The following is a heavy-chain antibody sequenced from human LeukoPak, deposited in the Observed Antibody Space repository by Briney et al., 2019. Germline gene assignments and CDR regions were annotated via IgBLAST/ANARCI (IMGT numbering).Heavy chain of an antibody. CDR1: GHTFTSYE. V-gene: IGHV1-8*01. Sequence: ASVKVSCKASGHTFTSYEINWVRQATGQGLEWMAWMNPNGGNTGYAQKLQGRVTMTTDTSTSTAYMELRSLRSDDTAVYYCARLIVVVPAALDYWGQGTLVTVSS. D-gene: IGHD2-2*01. J-gene: IGHJ4*02. CDR2: MNPNGGNT. CDR3: ARLIVVVPAALDY.